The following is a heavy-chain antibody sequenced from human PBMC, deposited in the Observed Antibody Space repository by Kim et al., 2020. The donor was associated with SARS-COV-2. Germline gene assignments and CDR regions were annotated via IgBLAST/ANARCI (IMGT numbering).Heavy chain of an antibody. V-gene: IGHV3-43*02. D-gene: IGHD5-12*01. J-gene: IGHJ1*01. CDR3: AKDGYKTGAEYFQH. CDR2: ISGDGGST. Sequence: LSLTCAASGFTFDDYAMHWVRQAPGKGLEWVSLISGDGGSTYYADSVKGRFTISRDNSKNSLYLQMNSLRTEDTALYYCAKDGYKTGAEYFQHWGQGTLATVSS. CDR1: GFTFDDYA.